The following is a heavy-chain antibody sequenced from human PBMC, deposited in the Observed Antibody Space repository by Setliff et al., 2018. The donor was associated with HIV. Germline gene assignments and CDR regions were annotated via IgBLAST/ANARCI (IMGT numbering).Heavy chain of an antibody. D-gene: IGHD3-3*01. V-gene: IGHV4-39*01. Sequence: SETLSLTCTGSGDSVSSNTYYWGWIRQRPGKGLEWIGSIYSSGKTKYNPSLKSRVAISVDTSKNQFSLKLTSVTAADTAVYYCARHKLTYYDFWSGYGDYYYYYMDVWGKGTTVTVSS. CDR1: GDSVSSNTYY. J-gene: IGHJ6*03. CDR3: ARHKLTYYDFWSGYGDYYYYYMDV. CDR2: IYSSGKT.